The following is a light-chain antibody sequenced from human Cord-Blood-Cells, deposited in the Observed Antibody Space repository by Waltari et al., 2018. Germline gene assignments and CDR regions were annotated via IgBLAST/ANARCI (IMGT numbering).Light chain of an antibody. CDR2: GAS. J-gene: IGKJ4*01. V-gene: IGKV3-20*01. Sequence: EIVLTPSSVTLSLSPGERATLSFRAGQKVSSSYLAWYQQKPGQAPRLLLYGASSRATGIPDRFSGSGSGTDFTLTISRLEPEDFAVYYCQQYGSTLLTFGGGTKVEIK. CDR3: QQYGSTLLT. CDR1: QKVSSSY.